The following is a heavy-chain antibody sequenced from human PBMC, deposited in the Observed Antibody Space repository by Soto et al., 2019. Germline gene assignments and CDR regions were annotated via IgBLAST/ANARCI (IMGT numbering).Heavy chain of an antibody. D-gene: IGHD5-12*01. CDR2: IWYDGSNK. CDR3: AREDIVATTPGFDY. CDR1: GFTFSSYG. J-gene: IGHJ4*02. V-gene: IGHV3-33*01. Sequence: GGSLRLSCAASGFTFSSYGMHWVRQAPGKGLEWVAVIWYDGSNKYYADSVKGRFTISRDNSKNTLYLQMNSLRAEDTAVYYCAREDIVATTPGFDYWGQGTLVTVSS.